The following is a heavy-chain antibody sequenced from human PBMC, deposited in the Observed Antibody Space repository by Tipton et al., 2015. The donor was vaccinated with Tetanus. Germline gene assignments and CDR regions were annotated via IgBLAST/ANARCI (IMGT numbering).Heavy chain of an antibody. CDR2: ISGNGDGA. CDR1: GFTFNNYA. V-gene: IGHV3-23*01. CDR3: VRSGVSVGVTPWF. J-gene: IGHJ4*02. D-gene: IGHD2-21*02. Sequence: SLRLSCAASGFTFNNYAMTWVRQAPGEGLEWASSISGNGDGAFYADSVKGRFTVSRDNSKNTLYLQMNSLRVEDTAVYYCVRSGVSVGVTPWFWGQGTLVTVSS.